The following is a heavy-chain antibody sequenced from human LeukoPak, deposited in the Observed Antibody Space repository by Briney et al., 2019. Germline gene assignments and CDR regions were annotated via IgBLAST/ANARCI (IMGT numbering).Heavy chain of an antibody. CDR3: ARGNTHFGEDY. Sequence: ASVKVSCKASGYTFTSYDINGVRQAPGQGLGWMGWMNPNSGNTGYAQKFQGRVTMTRNTSISTAYMELSRLRSEDTAVYYCARGNTHFGEDYWGQGTLVTVSS. CDR1: GYTFTSYD. CDR2: MNPNSGNT. D-gene: IGHD3-10*01. J-gene: IGHJ4*02. V-gene: IGHV1-8*01.